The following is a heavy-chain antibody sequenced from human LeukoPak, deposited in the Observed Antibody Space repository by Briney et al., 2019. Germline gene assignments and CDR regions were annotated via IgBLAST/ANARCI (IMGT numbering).Heavy chain of an antibody. CDR2: IYPGDSDT. CDR1: GYSFTSYW. Sequence: GASLQISCKGSGYSFTSYWIGWVRQMPGKGLEWMGIIYPGDSDTRYSPSFQGQVTISADKSISTAYLQWSSLKASDTAMYYCARSGEDMSGYYYYYMDVWGKGTTVTVSS. D-gene: IGHD2-15*01. V-gene: IGHV5-51*01. J-gene: IGHJ6*03. CDR3: ARSGEDMSGYYYYYMDV.